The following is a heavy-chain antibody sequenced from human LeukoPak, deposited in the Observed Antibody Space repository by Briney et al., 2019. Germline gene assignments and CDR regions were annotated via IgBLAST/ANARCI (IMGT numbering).Heavy chain of an antibody. CDR3: AKARSGGSRGPFDY. CDR1: GFTFSSYG. J-gene: IGHJ4*02. V-gene: IGHV3-30*18. Sequence: GGSLRLSCAASGFTFSSYGMHWVRQAPGKGLEWAAVISYDGSNKYYADSVKGRFTISRDNSKNTLYLQMNSLRAEDTAVYYCAKARSGGSRGPFDYWGQGTLVTVSS. CDR2: ISYDGSNK. D-gene: IGHD2-15*01.